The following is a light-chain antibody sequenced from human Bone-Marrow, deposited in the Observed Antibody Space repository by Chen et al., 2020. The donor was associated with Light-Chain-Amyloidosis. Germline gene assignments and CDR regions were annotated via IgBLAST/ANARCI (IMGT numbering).Light chain of an antibody. V-gene: IGLV3-21*02. CDR3: QVWDRSSDRPV. J-gene: IGLJ3*02. Sequence: SYVLTQPSSVSVAPGQTATIACGGNNIGSTSVPWYQQTPGQAPLLVVYDDSDRPSGIPERMVGSNAGNTGTLTISRVEAGDEADYYCQVWDRSSDRPVFGGGTKLTVL. CDR2: DDS. CDR1: NIGSTS.